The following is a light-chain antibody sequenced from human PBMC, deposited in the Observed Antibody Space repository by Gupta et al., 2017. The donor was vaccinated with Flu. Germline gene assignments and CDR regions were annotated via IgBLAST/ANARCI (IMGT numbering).Light chain of an antibody. V-gene: IGKV4-1*01. CDR2: WAS. J-gene: IGKJ1*01. Sequence: DIVMTQSPDSLAVSLGERATINCKSSQSLLYSSNNKTYLAWYQLKPGQPPKLLIDWASARGFGVPDRFTGSESGTDFTLAISSVQAEDVALYYCQQYYITPGTFGQGTRVEI. CDR1: QSLLYSSNNKTY. CDR3: QQYYITPGT.